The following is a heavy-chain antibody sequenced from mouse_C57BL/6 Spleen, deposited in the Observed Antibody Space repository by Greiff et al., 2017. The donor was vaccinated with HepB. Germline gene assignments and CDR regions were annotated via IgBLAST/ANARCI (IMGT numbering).Heavy chain of an antibody. CDR2: ISDGGSYT. CDR3: ARGGTGPYAMDY. J-gene: IGHJ4*01. V-gene: IGHV5-4*01. D-gene: IGHD4-1*01. CDR1: GFTFSSYA. Sequence: EVQGVESGGGLVKPGGSLKLSCAASGFTFSSYALSWVRQTPEKRLEWVATISDGGSYTYYPDNVKGRFTISRDNAKNNLYLQMSHLKSEDTAMYYCARGGTGPYAMDYWGQGTSVTVAS.